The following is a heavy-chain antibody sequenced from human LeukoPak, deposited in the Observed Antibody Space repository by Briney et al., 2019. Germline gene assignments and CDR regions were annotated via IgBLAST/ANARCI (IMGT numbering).Heavy chain of an antibody. V-gene: IGHV3-30*04. CDR2: ISYDGSKK. Sequence: GGSLRLSCAASGFTFSTYAMHWARQAPGKGLEWVAVISYDGSKKFYAHSVKGRFTISRDNSKNTLYLHMNSLRAEDTAVYYCARDSPYSGNYSPIDYWGQGTLVTVSS. CDR1: GFTFSTYA. CDR3: ARDSPYSGNYSPIDY. J-gene: IGHJ4*02. D-gene: IGHD1-26*01.